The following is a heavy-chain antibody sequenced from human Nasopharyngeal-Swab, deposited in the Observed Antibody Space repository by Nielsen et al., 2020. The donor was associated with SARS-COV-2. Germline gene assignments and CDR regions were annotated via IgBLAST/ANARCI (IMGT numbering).Heavy chain of an antibody. V-gene: IGHV4-39*07. D-gene: IGHD6-13*01. CDR2: IYYSGST. Sequence: SETLSLTCTVSGGSISSSSYYWGWIRQPPGKGLEWIGSIYYSGSTYYNPSLKSRVTISVDTSKNQFSLKLSSVTAADTAVYYCVGTSWYGNYYYYYGMDVRGQGTTVTVSS. CDR1: GGSISSSSYY. CDR3: VGTSWYGNYYYYYGMDV. J-gene: IGHJ6*02.